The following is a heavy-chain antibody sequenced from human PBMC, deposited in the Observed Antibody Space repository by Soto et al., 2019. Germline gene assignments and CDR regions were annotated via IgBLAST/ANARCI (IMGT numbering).Heavy chain of an antibody. CDR1: GFTFSSYA. D-gene: IGHD6-19*01. CDR2: ISGTGSST. Sequence: EVQLLESGGGSVQPGGSLRLSCAASGFTFSSYAMSWVRHAPGKGLEWVSAISGTGSSTNYADSVEGRFTISRDNSKNTLYLQMSSLRAADTAVYYCATAGGIAVPGSHLDYWGQGTLVTVSS. V-gene: IGHV3-23*01. J-gene: IGHJ4*02. CDR3: ATAGGIAVPGSHLDY.